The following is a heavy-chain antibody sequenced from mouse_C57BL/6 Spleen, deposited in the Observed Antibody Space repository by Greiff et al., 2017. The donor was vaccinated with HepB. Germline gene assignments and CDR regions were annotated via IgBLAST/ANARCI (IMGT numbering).Heavy chain of an antibody. CDR2: IHPSDSDT. CDR1: GYTFTSYW. V-gene: IGHV1-74*01. D-gene: IGHD2-1*01. Sequence: QVQLKQPGAELVKPGASVKVSCKASGYTFTSYWMHWVKQRPGQGLEWIGRIHPSDSDTNYNQKFKGKATLTVDKSSSTAYMQLSSLTSEDSAVYYCANGGGNYDLFAYWGQGTLVTVSA. J-gene: IGHJ3*01. CDR3: ANGGGNYDLFAY.